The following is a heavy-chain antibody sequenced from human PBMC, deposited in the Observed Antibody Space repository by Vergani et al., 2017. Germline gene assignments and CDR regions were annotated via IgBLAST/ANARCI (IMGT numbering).Heavy chain of an antibody. J-gene: IGHJ4*02. V-gene: IGHV3-30*02. CDR1: GFTLSNYD. Sequence: QVQLVESGGGVVQRGGSLRLSCATSGFTLSNYDMQWIRQGPGKGLEFVAFIQFVGSNQYYADSVKGRFTLSRDFFKNTLYLQMNSLRTDDTATYYCAKHFRGWGIDYWGQGTQVIVSS. CDR3: AKHFRGWGIDY. D-gene: IGHD3-16*01. CDR2: IQFVGSNQ.